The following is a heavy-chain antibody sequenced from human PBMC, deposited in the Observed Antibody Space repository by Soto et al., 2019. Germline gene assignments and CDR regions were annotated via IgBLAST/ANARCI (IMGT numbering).Heavy chain of an antibody. D-gene: IGHD2-2*01. CDR1: GFTFSSYG. CDR2: IWYDGSNK. CDR3: ARDPSKAVSLAGYFQH. V-gene: IGHV3-33*08. J-gene: IGHJ1*01. Sequence: PGGSLRLSCAASGFTFSSYGMHWVRQAPGKGLEWVAVIWYDGSNKYYADSVKGRFTISRDNSKNTLYLQMNSLRAEDTAVYYCARDPSKAVSLAGYFQHWGQGTLVTVSS.